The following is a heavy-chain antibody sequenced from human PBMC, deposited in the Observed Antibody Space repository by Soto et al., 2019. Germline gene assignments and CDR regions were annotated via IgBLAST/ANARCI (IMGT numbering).Heavy chain of an antibody. CDR3: ARGLSRITIFGVVTLPFGGMDV. J-gene: IGHJ6*02. Sequence: PSETLSLTCAVYGGSFSGYYWSWIRQPPGKGLEWIGEINHSGSTNYNPSLKSRVTISVDTSKNQFSLNLSSVTAADTAVYYCARGLSRITIFGVVTLPFGGMDVGGQGTTVTVS. CDR2: INHSGST. V-gene: IGHV4-34*01. CDR1: GGSFSGYY. D-gene: IGHD3-3*01.